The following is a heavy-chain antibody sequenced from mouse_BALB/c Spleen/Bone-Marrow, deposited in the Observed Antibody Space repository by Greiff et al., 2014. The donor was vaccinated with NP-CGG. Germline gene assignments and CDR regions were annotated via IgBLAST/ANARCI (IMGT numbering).Heavy chain of an antibody. V-gene: IGHV10-1*02. CDR1: GFTFKTYA. CDR2: IRSKSNNYAT. Sequence: EVQLVESGGGLVQPKGSLKLSCAASGFTFKTYAMNWVRQAPGKGLEWVAHIRSKSNNYATYFADSVKDRFTISRDDSQSMLYLQMNNLKTEDTAIYSCVRGYGNLDYWGQGTTLTVSS. J-gene: IGHJ2*01. CDR3: VRGYGNLDY. D-gene: IGHD2-1*01.